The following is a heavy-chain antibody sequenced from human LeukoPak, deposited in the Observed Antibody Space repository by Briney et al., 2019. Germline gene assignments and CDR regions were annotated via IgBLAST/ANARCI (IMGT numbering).Heavy chain of an antibody. CDR3: TRSLDY. Sequence: GGSLRLSCAASGFTFSSYWMDWVRRAPGKGLEWVANINQDGSEKYYVDSVKGRSTISRDNAKNSLYLQMNSLRAEDTATYYCTRSLDYWGQGIQVTVSS. V-gene: IGHV3-7*01. CDR1: GFTFSSYW. CDR2: INQDGSEK. J-gene: IGHJ4*02.